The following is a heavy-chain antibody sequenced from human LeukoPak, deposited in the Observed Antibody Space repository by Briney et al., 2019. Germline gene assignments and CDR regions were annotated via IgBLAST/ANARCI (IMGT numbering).Heavy chain of an antibody. Sequence: GGSLRLSCAASGFTFSSYGMHWVRQAPGKGLEWVAVISYDGSNKYYADSVKGRFTISRDNSKNTLYLQMNSLRAEDTAVYYCARGARGSQDYWGQGTLVTVSS. V-gene: IGHV3-30*03. D-gene: IGHD1-1*01. J-gene: IGHJ4*02. CDR1: GFTFSSYG. CDR3: ARGARGSQDY. CDR2: ISYDGSNK.